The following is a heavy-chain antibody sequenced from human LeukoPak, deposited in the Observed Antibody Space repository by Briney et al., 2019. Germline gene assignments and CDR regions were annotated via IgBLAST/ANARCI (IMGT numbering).Heavy chain of an antibody. CDR3: ARGVKNGLKVAYYFDY. CDR1: GGTFSSYT. Sequence: SVKVSCKASGGTFSSYTISWVRQAPGQGLEWMGRIIPILGIENYAQKFQGRVTITADKSTSTAYMELSSLRSEDTAVYYCARGVKNGLKVAYYFDYWGQGTPVTVSS. J-gene: IGHJ4*02. CDR2: IIPILGIE. D-gene: IGHD2-8*01. V-gene: IGHV1-69*02.